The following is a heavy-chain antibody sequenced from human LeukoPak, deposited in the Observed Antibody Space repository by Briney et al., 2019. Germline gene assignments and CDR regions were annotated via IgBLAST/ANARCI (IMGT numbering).Heavy chain of an antibody. V-gene: IGHV5-51*01. D-gene: IGHD3-22*01. CDR3: ASRPYYDSSGYYYYTEYFQH. CDR1: GYGFTSYW. Sequence: GESLKISCKGSGYGFTSYWIGWVRQMPGKGLEWMGIIYPGDSDTRYSPSFQGQVTISADKSISTAYLQWSSLRASDTAMYYCASRPYYDSSGYYYYTEYFQHWGQGTLVTVSS. CDR2: IYPGDSDT. J-gene: IGHJ1*01.